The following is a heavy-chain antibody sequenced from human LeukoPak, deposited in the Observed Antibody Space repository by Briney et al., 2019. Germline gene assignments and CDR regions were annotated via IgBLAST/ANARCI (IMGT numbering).Heavy chain of an antibody. V-gene: IGHV1-69*05. J-gene: IGHJ3*02. CDR2: IIPIFGTA. CDR1: GGTFSSYA. CDR3: ASGSITIFGVVHFDI. D-gene: IGHD3-3*01. Sequence: ASVKVSCKASGGTFSSYAISWVRQAPGQGLEWMGGIIPIFGTANYAQKFQGRVTITTDEPTSTAYMELSSLRSEDTAVYYCASGSITIFGVVHFDIWGQGTMVTVSS.